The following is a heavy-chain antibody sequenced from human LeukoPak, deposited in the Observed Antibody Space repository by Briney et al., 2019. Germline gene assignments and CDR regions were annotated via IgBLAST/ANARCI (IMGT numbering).Heavy chain of an antibody. D-gene: IGHD3-3*01. V-gene: IGHV4-61*02. J-gene: IGHJ4*02. CDR2: IYTSGST. Sequence: SETLSLTCTVSGGSISSGSYYWSWIRQPAGKGLEWIGRIYTSGSTNYNPSLKSRVTISVDTSKNQFSLKLSSVTATDTAVYYCARAFTIFGVVIGHFDYWGQGTLVTVSS. CDR3: ARAFTIFGVVIGHFDY. CDR1: GGSISSGSYY.